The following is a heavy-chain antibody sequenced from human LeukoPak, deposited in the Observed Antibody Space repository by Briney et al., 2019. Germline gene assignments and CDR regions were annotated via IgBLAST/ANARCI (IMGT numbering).Heavy chain of an antibody. CDR3: AVTTSTGSIDY. D-gene: IGHD4-17*01. V-gene: IGHV6-1*01. Sequence: SQTLSLTCATSGDSVSSNSAAWNWLRQSPSRGLEWLGRTYYRSKWSNNYAVSVKSRITIKPDTSKNQFSLQLNSVTPEDTAVYYCAVTTSTGSIDYWGQGTLVTVSS. J-gene: IGHJ4*02. CDR2: TYYRSKWSN. CDR1: GDSVSSNSAA.